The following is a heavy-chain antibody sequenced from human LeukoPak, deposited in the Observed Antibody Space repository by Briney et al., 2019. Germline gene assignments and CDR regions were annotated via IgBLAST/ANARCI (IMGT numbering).Heavy chain of an antibody. CDR1: GGSISSYY. V-gene: IGHV4-59*01. CDR3: ARVSIYDILTGYYLGGATFDY. Sequence: SETLSLTCTVSGGSISSYYWSWIRQPPGKGLEWIGYIYYNGNTNYNPSLKSGVTMAVDTSKNQFSLKLSSVTAADTAVYYCARVSIYDILTGYYLGGATFDYWGQGTLVTVSS. J-gene: IGHJ4*02. CDR2: IYYNGNT. D-gene: IGHD3-9*01.